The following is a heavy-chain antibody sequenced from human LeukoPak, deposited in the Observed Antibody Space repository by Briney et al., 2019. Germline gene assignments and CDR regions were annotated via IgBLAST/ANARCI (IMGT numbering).Heavy chain of an antibody. Sequence: PGGSLTLSCAASGFTFSSYTMNWGRQAPGAGLELVSSIRSCANYIYYSDSSKGRFTISRDNAKKSVYLQMSSLKAEYTAVYYCARDTTGGGYEGFDYWGQGTLVTVSS. V-gene: IGHV3-21*01. CDR1: GFTFSSYT. J-gene: IGHJ4*02. CDR3: ARDTTGGGYEGFDY. CDR2: IRSCANYI. D-gene: IGHD6-19*01.